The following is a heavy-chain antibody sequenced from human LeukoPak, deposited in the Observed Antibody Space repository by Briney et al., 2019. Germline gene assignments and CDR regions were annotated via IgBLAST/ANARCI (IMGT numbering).Heavy chain of an antibody. CDR1: GYTFTSYG. CDR2: ISAYNGNT. Sequence: ASAKVSCKASGYTFTSYGISWVRQAPGQGLEWMGWISAYNGNTNYAQKLQGRVTMTTDTSTSTAYMELRSLRSDDTAVYYCARVNSGSYYGAFDYWGQGTLVTVSS. CDR3: ARVNSGSYYGAFDY. D-gene: IGHD3-10*01. J-gene: IGHJ4*02. V-gene: IGHV1-18*01.